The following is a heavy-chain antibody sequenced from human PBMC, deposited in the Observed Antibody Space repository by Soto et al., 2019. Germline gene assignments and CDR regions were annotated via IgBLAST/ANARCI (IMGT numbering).Heavy chain of an antibody. J-gene: IGHJ4*02. CDR3: ARGLISGSHYSGGWYYFDS. CDR1: GGSFSDYI. CDR2: INHSGSA. V-gene: IGHV4-34*01. Sequence: PSETLSLTCDVYGGSFSDYIWTWIRQTPGKGLQWIGQINHSGSANYSPSLKSRVTISVHTSSSQFSLELSSVTAADTAVYYCARGLISGSHYSGGWYYFDSWGQGTQVTVSS. D-gene: IGHD1-26*01.